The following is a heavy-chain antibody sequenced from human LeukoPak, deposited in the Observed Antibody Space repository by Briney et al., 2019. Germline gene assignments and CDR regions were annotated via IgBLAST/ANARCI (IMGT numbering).Heavy chain of an antibody. CDR3: ARPQEQLSLDY. J-gene: IGHJ4*02. CDR2: IYHSGST. CDR1: GYSISSGYY. D-gene: IGHD6-13*01. Sequence: PSETLSLTCTVSGYSISSGYYWGWIRQPPGKGLEWIGSIYHSGSTYYNPSLKSRVTISVDTSKNQFSLKLSSVTAADTAVYYCARPQEQLSLDYWGQGTLVTVSS. V-gene: IGHV4-38-2*02.